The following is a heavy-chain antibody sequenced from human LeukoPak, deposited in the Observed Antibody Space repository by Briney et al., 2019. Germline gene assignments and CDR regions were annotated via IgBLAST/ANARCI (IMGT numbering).Heavy chain of an antibody. Sequence: PGGSLRLSCAASGFTFSSCGMHWVRQAPGKGLEWVAFIRYDGSNKYYADSVKGRFTISRDNSKNTLYLQMNSLRAEDTAVYYCAKAGTYCSSTSCSFDYWGQGTLVTVSS. CDR3: AKAGTYCSSTSCSFDY. V-gene: IGHV3-30*02. J-gene: IGHJ4*02. CDR2: IRYDGSNK. CDR1: GFTFSSCG. D-gene: IGHD2-2*01.